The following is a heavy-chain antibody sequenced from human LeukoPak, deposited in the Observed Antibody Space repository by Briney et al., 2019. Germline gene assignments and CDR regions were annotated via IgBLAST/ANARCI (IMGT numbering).Heavy chain of an antibody. V-gene: IGHV3-53*01. CDR3: ARVGDHFHWYLDL. Sequence: GGSLTLSCAASGFSVSLNYMSWVRQAPGKGLEWVSILYSGSDTYYADSVKGRFTISRDSSKNMLFLHMNSLRAEDTAVYYCARVGDHFHWYLDLWGRGTLVTVSS. D-gene: IGHD3-3*02. CDR2: LYSGSDT. J-gene: IGHJ2*01. CDR1: GFSVSLNY.